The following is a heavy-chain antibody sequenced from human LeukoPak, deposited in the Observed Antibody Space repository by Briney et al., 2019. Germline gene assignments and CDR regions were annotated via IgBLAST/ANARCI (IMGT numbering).Heavy chain of an antibody. CDR1: GGSISCYY. D-gene: IGHD2-2*01. V-gene: IGHV4-59*08. J-gene: IGHJ5*02. CDR2: NYDGGCT. CDR3: ARSFLCYQLLSSIRFDL. Sequence: SETLILTYTVSGGSISCYYCSWIRQPPGEGLGLIAFNYDGGCTNYNPSLQSRVTISADTSNNPFSLQLSSVTAADTAVYFCARSFLCYQLLSSIRFDLLGQGTLVNVSS.